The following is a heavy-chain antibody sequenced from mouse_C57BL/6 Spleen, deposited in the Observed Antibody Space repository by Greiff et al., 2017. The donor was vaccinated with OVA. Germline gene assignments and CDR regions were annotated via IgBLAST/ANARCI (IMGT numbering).Heavy chain of an antibody. CDR3: AIDSSGYYAMDY. CDR2: INPSSGYT. CDR1: GYTFTSYW. Sequence: QVTLKGSGAELAKPGASVKLSCKASGYTFTSYWMHWVKQRPGQGLEWIGYINPSSGYTKYNQKFKDKATLTADKSSSTAYMQLSSLTYEDSAVYYCAIDSSGYYAMDYWGQGTSVTVSS. J-gene: IGHJ4*01. D-gene: IGHD3-2*02. V-gene: IGHV1-7*01.